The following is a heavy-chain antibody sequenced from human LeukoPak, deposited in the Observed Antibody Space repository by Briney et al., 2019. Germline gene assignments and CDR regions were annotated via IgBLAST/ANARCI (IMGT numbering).Heavy chain of an antibody. Sequence: GGSLRLSCAASGFTFSSYAMHWVRQAPGKGLEWVAVISYDGSNKYYADSVKGRFTISRDNSKNTLYLQMNSLRAEDTAVYYCAKPGRIAVAGGAFDIWGQGTMVTVSS. D-gene: IGHD6-19*01. CDR2: ISYDGSNK. CDR3: AKPGRIAVAGGAFDI. CDR1: GFTFSSYA. V-gene: IGHV3-30*04. J-gene: IGHJ3*02.